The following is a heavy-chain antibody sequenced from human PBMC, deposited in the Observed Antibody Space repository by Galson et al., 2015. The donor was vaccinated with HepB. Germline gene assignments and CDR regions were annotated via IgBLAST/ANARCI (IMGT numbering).Heavy chain of an antibody. CDR2: TSSLGAIL. Sequence: SLRLSCAASGFTFKIFTMHCVRQAPGKGLEWVATTSSLGAILYYADSVRGRFTISRDNSKNILSLQMHSLRAEDTAVYYCTRDAMGRGSGSYSAFDYWGQGTLVTVSS. D-gene: IGHD1-26*01. CDR3: TRDAMGRGSGSYSAFDY. CDR1: GFTFKIFT. J-gene: IGHJ4*02. V-gene: IGHV3-30-3*01.